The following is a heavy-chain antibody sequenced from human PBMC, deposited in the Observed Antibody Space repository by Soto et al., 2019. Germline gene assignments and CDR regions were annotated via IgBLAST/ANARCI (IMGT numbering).Heavy chain of an antibody. J-gene: IGHJ5*02. CDR1: GGSFSGYY. D-gene: IGHD4-17*01. CDR2: INHSGST. CDR3: ARGDYGGNSWFDP. V-gene: IGHV4-34*01. Sequence: SETLSLTCAVYGGSFSGYYWSWICQPPGKGLEWIGEINHSGSTNYNPSLKSRVTISVDTSKNQFSLKLSSVTAADTAVYYCARGDYGGNSWFDPWGQGTLVTVSS.